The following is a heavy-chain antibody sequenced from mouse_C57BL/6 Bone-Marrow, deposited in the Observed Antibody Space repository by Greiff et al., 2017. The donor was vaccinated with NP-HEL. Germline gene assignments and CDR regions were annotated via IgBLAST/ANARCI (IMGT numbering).Heavy chain of an antibody. J-gene: IGHJ2*01. D-gene: IGHD1-1*01. V-gene: IGHV1-82*01. Sequence: QVQLQQSGPELVKPGASVKISCKASGYAFSSSWMNWVKQRPGKGLEWIGRIYPGDGDTNYNGKFKGKATLTADKTSSTAYMQLSSLTSEDSAVYFCATPYGSRRDYWGQGTTLTVSS. CDR1: GYAFSSSW. CDR2: IYPGDGDT. CDR3: ATPYGSRRDY.